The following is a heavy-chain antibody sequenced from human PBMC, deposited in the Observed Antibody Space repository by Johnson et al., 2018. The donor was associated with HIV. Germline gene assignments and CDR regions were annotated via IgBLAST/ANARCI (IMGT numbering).Heavy chain of an antibody. Sequence: QMLLVESGGGVVQPERLLRLSCAASGFTFTSYAMHWVRQAPGKGLEWVASISYDGNKKDYADSVKGRFTISRDNSQNTLYLQMNSLRAEDTAVYYCARLQSWRGAFDIWGQGTMVTVSS. CDR3: ARLQSWRGAFDI. CDR1: GFTFTSYA. CDR2: ISYDGNKK. D-gene: IGHD3-10*01. J-gene: IGHJ3*02. V-gene: IGHV3-30*14.